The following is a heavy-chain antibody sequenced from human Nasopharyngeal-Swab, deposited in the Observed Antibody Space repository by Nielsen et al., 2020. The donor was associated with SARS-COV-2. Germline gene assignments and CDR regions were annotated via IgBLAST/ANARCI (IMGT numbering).Heavy chain of an antibody. V-gene: IGHV3-7*05. CDR1: GFTFVSYW. D-gene: IGHD6-13*01. Sequence: GESLKISCAASGFTFVSYWMNWVRQAPGKGLEWVANIKQDGSEKYYVDSVKGRFTISRDNAKNSLYLQMNSLRAEDTAVYYCARHPISSWAEVLDFWGQGTLVTVTS. J-gene: IGHJ4*02. CDR2: IKQDGSEK. CDR3: ARHPISSWAEVLDF.